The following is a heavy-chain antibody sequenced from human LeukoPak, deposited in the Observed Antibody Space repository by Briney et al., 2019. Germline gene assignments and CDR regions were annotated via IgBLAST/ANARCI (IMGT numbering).Heavy chain of an antibody. CDR2: IWYDGSNQ. J-gene: IGHJ4*02. Sequence: GGSLRLSCAASGFTFSNYWMHWVRQAPGKGLEWVAVIWYDGSNQYYVDSVKGRFTVSRDNAKNTLYLQMNSLRAEDTAVYYCATDRNSGKYYDYWGQGTLVTVSS. D-gene: IGHD1-26*01. V-gene: IGHV3-33*08. CDR1: GFTFSNYW. CDR3: ATDRNSGKYYDY.